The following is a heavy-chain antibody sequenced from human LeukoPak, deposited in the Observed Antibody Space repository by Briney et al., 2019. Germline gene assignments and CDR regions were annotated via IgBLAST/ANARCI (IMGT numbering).Heavy chain of an antibody. D-gene: IGHD6-6*01. V-gene: IGHV4-39*07. CDR2: IYYSGST. J-gene: IGHJ6*03. CDR3: ARGEDSSSSVWYYYYYMDV. Sequence: PSGTLSLTCTVSGGSISSSSYYWGWIRQPPGKGLEWIGSIYYSGSTYYNPSLKSRVTISVDTSKNQFSLKLSSVTAADTAVYYCARGEDSSSSVWYYYYYMDVWGKGTTVTISS. CDR1: GGSISSSSYY.